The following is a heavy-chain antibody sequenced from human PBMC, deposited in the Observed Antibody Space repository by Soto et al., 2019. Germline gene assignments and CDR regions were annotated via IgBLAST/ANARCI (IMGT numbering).Heavy chain of an antibody. J-gene: IGHJ5*02. Sequence: SVKVSCKASGGTFSSYAISGVRQAPGQGLEWMGGIIPIFGTANYAQKFQGRVTITADESTSTAYMELSSLRSEDTAVYYCARDRFSVDTAMVTGFSWFDPWGQGTLVTVSS. D-gene: IGHD5-18*01. CDR1: GGTFSSYA. CDR3: ARDRFSVDTAMVTGFSWFDP. CDR2: IIPIFGTA. V-gene: IGHV1-69*13.